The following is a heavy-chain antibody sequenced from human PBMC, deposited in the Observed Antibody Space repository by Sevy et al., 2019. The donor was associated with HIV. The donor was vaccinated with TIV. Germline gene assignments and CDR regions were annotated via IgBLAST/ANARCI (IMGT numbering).Heavy chain of an antibody. D-gene: IGHD1-26*01. CDR3: ARDLPHLLPWELSRGSDY. V-gene: IGHV3-30*04. Sequence: GGSLRLSCAASGFSFSDYAMHWVRQSPGKGLELVAMISYDGRNKDYADFVKGRFTLSRDNSKNTLFLQMNSLTTEDTAVYYCARDLPHLLPWELSRGSDYWGQGTLVTVSS. CDR2: ISYDGRNK. CDR1: GFSFSDYA. J-gene: IGHJ4*02.